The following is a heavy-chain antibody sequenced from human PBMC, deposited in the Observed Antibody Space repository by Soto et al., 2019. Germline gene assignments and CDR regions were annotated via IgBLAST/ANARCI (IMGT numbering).Heavy chain of an antibody. J-gene: IGHJ4*02. CDR2: ISAYNGNT. CDR1: GYTFTSYG. Sequence: ASVKVSCXASGYTFTSYGISWVRQAPGQGLEWMGWISAYNGNTNYAQKLQGRVTMTTDTSTSTAYMELRSLRSDDTAVYYCARLEDSSSWINYFDYWGQGTLVTVSS. CDR3: ARLEDSSSWINYFDY. D-gene: IGHD6-13*01. V-gene: IGHV1-18*01.